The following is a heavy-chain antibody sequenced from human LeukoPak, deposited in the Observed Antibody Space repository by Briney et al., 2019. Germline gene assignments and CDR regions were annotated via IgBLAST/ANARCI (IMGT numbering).Heavy chain of an antibody. J-gene: IGHJ4*02. CDR2: INHSGST. V-gene: IGHV4-39*07. CDR3: ARTGQWLVLIDY. CDR1: GGSIRSSYYY. D-gene: IGHD6-19*01. Sequence: SETLSLTCTVSGGSIRSSYYYWGWIRQPPGKGLEWIGEINHSGSTNYNPSLKSRVTISVDTSKNQFSLKLSSVTAADTAVYYCARTGQWLVLIDYWGQGTLVTVSS.